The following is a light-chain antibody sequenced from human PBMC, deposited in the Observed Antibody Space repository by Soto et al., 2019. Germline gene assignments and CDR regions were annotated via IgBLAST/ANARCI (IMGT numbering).Light chain of an antibody. V-gene: IGLV2-14*01. CDR1: GSDVGGYKF. CDR3: SSYTSSSTLV. Sequence: QSALTQPASVSGSPGQSITISCTGTGSDVGGYKFVSWYQQHPGKAPKVMIYEVNNRPSGVSNRFSGSKSGNTASLTISGLQAEDEADYYCSSYTSSSTLVFGGGTKLTVL. CDR2: EVN. J-gene: IGLJ3*02.